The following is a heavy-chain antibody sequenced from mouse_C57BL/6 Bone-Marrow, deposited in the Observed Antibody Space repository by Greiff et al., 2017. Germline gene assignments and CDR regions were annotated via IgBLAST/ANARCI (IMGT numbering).Heavy chain of an antibody. CDR2: IYPRDGST. D-gene: IGHD1-1*01. V-gene: IGHV1-78*01. CDR3: ACVTTVVESPYDYAMDY. Sequence: QVQLQQSDAELVKPGASVKISCKVSGYTFTDHTIHWMKQRPEQGLEWIGYIYPRDGSTKYNEKFKGKATLTADKSSSTAYMQLNSLTSEDSAVYFCACVTTVVESPYDYAMDYWGQGTSVTVSS. J-gene: IGHJ4*01. CDR1: GYTFTDHT.